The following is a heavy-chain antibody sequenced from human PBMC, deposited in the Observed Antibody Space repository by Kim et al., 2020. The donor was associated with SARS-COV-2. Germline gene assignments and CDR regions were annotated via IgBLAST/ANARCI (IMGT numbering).Heavy chain of an antibody. J-gene: IGHJ4*02. Sequence: GGSLRLSCAASGFTFSSYGMHWVRQAPGKGLEWVTVIWYDGSNKYYADSVKGRFTISRDNSKNTLYLQMNSLRAEDTAVYYCARDNTDTDFWSGNLDYWGQGTQVTVSS. D-gene: IGHD3-3*01. CDR3: ARDNTDTDFWSGNLDY. V-gene: IGHV3-33*01. CDR1: GFTFSSYG. CDR2: IWYDGSNK.